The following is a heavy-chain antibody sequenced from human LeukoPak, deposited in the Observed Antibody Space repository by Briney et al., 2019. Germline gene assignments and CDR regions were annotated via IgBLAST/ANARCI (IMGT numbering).Heavy chain of an antibody. Sequence: GASVKVSCKASGYTFTSYYIHWVRQAPGQGLEWMGLINPSGGSTSHAQKFQGRVTMTRDTSTSTVYMELRSLRSGDTAVYYCAVAYSYGRDTFDIWGQGTMVTVSS. V-gene: IGHV1-46*01. CDR2: INPSGGST. CDR3: AVAYSYGRDTFDI. D-gene: IGHD5-18*01. CDR1: GYTFTSYY. J-gene: IGHJ3*02.